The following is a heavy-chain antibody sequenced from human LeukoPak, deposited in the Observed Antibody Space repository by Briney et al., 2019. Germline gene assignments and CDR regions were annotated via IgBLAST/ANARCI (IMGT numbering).Heavy chain of an antibody. V-gene: IGHV4-59*08. CDR1: GGSISSYY. J-gene: IGHJ4*02. Sequence: SETLSLTCTVSGGSISSYYWSWIRQPPGKGLEWIGYIYYSGSGSTNYNPSLKSRVTISVDTSKNQFSLKLSSVTAADTAAYYCARRGGHGGSFDYWGQGTLVTVSS. CDR3: ARRGGHGGSFDY. D-gene: IGHD4-23*01. CDR2: IYYSGSGST.